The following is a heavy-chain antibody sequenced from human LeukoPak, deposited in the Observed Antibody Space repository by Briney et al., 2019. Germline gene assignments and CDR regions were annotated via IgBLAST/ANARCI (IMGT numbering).Heavy chain of an antibody. CDR1: GFTFSSYA. D-gene: IGHD6-19*01. CDR2: ISGSGGST. CDR3: AKDGKQWLVGQSY. Sequence: PGGSLRLSCEVSGFTFSSYAMSWVRQAPGKGLEWVSAISGSGGSTYYADSVKGRFTISRDNSKNTLYLQMNSLRAEDTAVYYCAKDGKQWLVGQSYWGQGTLVTVSS. V-gene: IGHV3-23*01. J-gene: IGHJ4*02.